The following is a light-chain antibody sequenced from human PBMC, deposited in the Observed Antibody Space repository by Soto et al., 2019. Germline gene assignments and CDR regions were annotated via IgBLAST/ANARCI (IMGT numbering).Light chain of an antibody. J-gene: IGKJ1*01. CDR3: QQQSNWPPT. CDR2: DAF. Sequence: EIVLTQSPATLSLSPGERATLSCRASQSISSSLVWYQQKPGQAPRLLIYDAFNRATGIPARFSGSGSGTDFTLTISSLEPEDFAVYYCQQQSNWPPTVGQGTKVDIK. CDR1: QSISSS. V-gene: IGKV3-11*01.